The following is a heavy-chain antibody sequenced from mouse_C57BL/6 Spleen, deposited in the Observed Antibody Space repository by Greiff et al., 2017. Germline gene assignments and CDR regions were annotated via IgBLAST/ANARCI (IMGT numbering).Heavy chain of an antibody. V-gene: IGHV1-72*01. Sequence: QVQLQQPGAELVKPGASVKLSCKASGYTFTSYWMHWVKQRPGRGLEWIARIDPNSGGTKYNEKVKSKATLTVDKPSSTAYMQRSSLASEDCAVYYCARGWDWYFDVWGTGTTVTVSS. CDR1: GYTFTSYW. CDR3: ARGWDWYFDV. J-gene: IGHJ1*03. CDR2: IDPNSGGT. D-gene: IGHD3-3*01.